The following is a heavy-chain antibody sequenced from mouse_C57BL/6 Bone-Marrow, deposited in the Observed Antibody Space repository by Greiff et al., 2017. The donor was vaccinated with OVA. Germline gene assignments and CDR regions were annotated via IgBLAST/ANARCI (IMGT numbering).Heavy chain of an antibody. CDR3: GTTSGAY. V-gene: IGHV1-74*01. D-gene: IGHD1-1*01. J-gene: IGHJ3*01. Sequence: QVQLQQPGAELVKPGASVKVSCKASGYTLTSYWMHWVKQRPGQGLEWIGRIHPSDSDTNYNQKFKGKATLTADKSSSTAYMELRSLTYEDYSVYFCGTTSGAYWGQGTLVTVSA. CDR1: GYTLTSYW. CDR2: IHPSDSDT.